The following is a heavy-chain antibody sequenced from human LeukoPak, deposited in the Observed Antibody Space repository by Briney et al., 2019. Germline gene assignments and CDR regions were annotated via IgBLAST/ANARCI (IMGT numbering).Heavy chain of an antibody. V-gene: IGHV4-59*01. J-gene: IGHJ6*03. CDR3: ARSRPADYYYYYYMDV. CDR1: GGSISSYY. CDR2: IYYSGST. D-gene: IGHD6-25*01. Sequence: SETLPLTCTVHGGSISSYYWGWIRQPPGKVLEWNGYIYYSGSTNYNPSLKSRVTISVDTSKNQFSLKLSSVTAADTAVYYCARSRPADYYYYYYMDVWGKGTTVTVSS.